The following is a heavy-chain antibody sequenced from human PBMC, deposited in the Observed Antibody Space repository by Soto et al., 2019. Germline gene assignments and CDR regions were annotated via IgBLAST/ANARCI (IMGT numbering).Heavy chain of an antibody. Sequence: QVQLQESGPGLVKPSQTLSLTCTVSGGSISSGGYYWTWIRQHPGKGLEWIGYNYSSGITYYNPSLKSRVTISRDTSKNQFSLKLSSVTAADTAVYYCARGSSIAGLYYGMDVWGQGTTVTVSS. CDR2: NYSSGIT. CDR1: GGSISSGGYY. V-gene: IGHV4-31*03. J-gene: IGHJ6*02. CDR3: ARGSSIAGLYYGMDV. D-gene: IGHD6-6*01.